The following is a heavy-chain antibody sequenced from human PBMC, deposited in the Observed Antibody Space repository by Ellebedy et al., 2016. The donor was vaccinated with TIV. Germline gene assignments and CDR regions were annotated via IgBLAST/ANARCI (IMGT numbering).Heavy chain of an antibody. CDR1: GFTFNTYS. Sequence: PGGSLRLSCAASGFTFNTYSMNWVRQAPGKGLEWVSSISTGGGYINYADSVRGRFTISRDNAKNSLYLLMNSLRAEDTAIYYCARDDMWGFDSWGQGTLVTVSS. D-gene: IGHD7-27*01. CDR2: ISTGGGYI. J-gene: IGHJ4*02. CDR3: ARDDMWGFDS. V-gene: IGHV3-21*01.